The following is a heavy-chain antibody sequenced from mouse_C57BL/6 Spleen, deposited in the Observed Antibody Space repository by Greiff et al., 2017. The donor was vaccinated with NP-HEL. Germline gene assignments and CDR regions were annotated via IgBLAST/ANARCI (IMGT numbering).Heavy chain of an antibody. D-gene: IGHD2-4*01. J-gene: IGHJ3*01. V-gene: IGHV3-1*01. CDR1: GYSITSGYD. Sequence: EVQLQESGPGMVKPSQSLSLTCTVTGYSITSGYDWHWIRHFPGNKLEWMGYISYSGSTNYNPSLKSRISITHDTSKNHFFLKLNSVTTEDTATYYCARDGGLRQEALAYWGQGTLVTVSA. CDR2: ISYSGST. CDR3: ARDGGLRQEALAY.